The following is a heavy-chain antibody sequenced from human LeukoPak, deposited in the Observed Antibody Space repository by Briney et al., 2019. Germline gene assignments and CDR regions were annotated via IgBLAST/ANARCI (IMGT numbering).Heavy chain of an antibody. V-gene: IGHV3-21*01. J-gene: IGHJ4*02. Sequence: GGSLRLSCAASGFTFDDYGMSWVRQVPGKGLEWVSSISSSSSYIYYADSVKGRFTISRDNAKNSLYLQMNSLRAEDTAVYYCARAYYYDSSGNCFDYWGQGTLVTVSS. CDR1: GFTFDDYG. D-gene: IGHD3-22*01. CDR3: ARAYYYDSSGNCFDY. CDR2: ISSSSSYI.